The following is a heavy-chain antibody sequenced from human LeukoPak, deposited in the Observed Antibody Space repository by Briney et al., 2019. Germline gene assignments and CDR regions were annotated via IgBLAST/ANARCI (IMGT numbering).Heavy chain of an antibody. D-gene: IGHD5-12*01. CDR2: ISSSSSYI. CDR1: GFTFSSYS. CDR3: ARDSGSPKYYFDY. J-gene: IGHJ4*02. V-gene: IGHV3-21*01. Sequence: GGSLRLSCAASGFTFSSYSMNWVRQAPGKGLEWVSSISSSSSYIYYADSVKGRFTISRDNAKNSLYLQMNSLRAEDTAVYYCARDSGSPKYYFDYWGQGTLVTVSS.